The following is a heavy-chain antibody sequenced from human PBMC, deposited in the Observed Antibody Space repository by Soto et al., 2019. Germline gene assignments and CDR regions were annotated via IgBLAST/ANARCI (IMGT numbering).Heavy chain of an antibody. CDR2: ISASGDST. J-gene: IGHJ4*02. D-gene: IGHD2-21*02. CDR1: GFTFSSYG. V-gene: IGHV3-23*01. Sequence: EVQVLESGGGVARPGGSVTLSCATSGFTFSSYGMTWVRQAPGKGLEWVSAISASGDSTFYADSLGGRFTISRDNSKNTVYLQMKSLRAGDTATYYCAKTSSASGRDCPGHWGQGTQVTVSS. CDR3: AKTSSASGRDCPGH.